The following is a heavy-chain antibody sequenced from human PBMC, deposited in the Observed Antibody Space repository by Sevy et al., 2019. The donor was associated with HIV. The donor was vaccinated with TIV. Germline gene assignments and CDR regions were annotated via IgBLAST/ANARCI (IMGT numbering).Heavy chain of an antibody. Sequence: GGSLRLSCAASGFTFSGYWMTWVRQAPGKGLEWVANIKEDGSAEYDVDSLKGRFTISGDNAKNSLFLQLNSRRVEDTAMYYCARDSPGYGAYDYLGQGTLVTVSS. CDR3: ARDSPGYGAYDY. D-gene: IGHD5-18*01. V-gene: IGHV3-7*01. CDR2: IKEDGSAE. J-gene: IGHJ4*02. CDR1: GFTFSGYW.